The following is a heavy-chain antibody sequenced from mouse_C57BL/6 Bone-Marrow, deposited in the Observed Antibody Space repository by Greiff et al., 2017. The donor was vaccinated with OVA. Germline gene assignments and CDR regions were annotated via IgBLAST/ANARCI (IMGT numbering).Heavy chain of an antibody. CDR3: ASKSTGIYAMDY. CDR2: IYPGDGET. V-gene: IGHV14-2*01. J-gene: IGHJ4*01. CDR1: GFTIKDYY. Sequence: VQLQQSGAELVKPGASVKLSCTASGFTIKDYYMNWVKQRTEQGLEWIGKIYPGDGETKYDAKFKGKATLTADKSSNTAYLQLSSLTSEDTDVYYSASKSTGIYAMDYWGQGTSVTVSS. D-gene: IGHD4-1*02.